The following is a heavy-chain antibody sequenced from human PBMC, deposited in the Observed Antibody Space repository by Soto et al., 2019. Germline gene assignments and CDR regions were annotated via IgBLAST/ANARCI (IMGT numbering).Heavy chain of an antibody. CDR3: ARDRFGDCSGGSCYLFDY. J-gene: IGHJ4*02. D-gene: IGHD2-15*01. V-gene: IGHV3-33*01. CDR2: IWYDGSNK. Sequence: GGSLRLSCAASGFTFSSYGMHWVRQAPGKGLEWVAVIWYDGSNKYYADSVKGRFTISRDNSKNTLYLQMNSLRAEDTAVYYCARDRFGDCSGGSCYLFDYWGQGTLVTVSS. CDR1: GFTFSSYG.